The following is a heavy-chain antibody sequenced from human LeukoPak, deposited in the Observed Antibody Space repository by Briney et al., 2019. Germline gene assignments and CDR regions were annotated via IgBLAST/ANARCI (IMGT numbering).Heavy chain of an antibody. D-gene: IGHD3-10*01. J-gene: IGHJ4*02. Sequence: SETLSLTCTVSGGSISSYYWSWIRQPPGKGLEWIGYIYYSGSTNYNPSLKSRVTISVDTSKNQFSLKLSSVTAADTAVYYCARGGLWFGALNDYWGQGTLVTVSS. V-gene: IGHV4-59*01. CDR2: IYYSGST. CDR3: ARGGLWFGALNDY. CDR1: GGSISSYY.